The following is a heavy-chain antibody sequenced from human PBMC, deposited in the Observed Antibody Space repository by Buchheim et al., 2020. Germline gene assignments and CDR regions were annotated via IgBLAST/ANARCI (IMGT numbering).Heavy chain of an antibody. J-gene: IGHJ1*01. CDR2: IYYSGNT. CDR3: ARDGHYYDSRGFHSGYFHH. Sequence: QVQLQESGPGLVKPSQTLSLTCTVSGDSITSDSYYWSWIRQHPGKGLEWLGYIYYSGNTYSNPSLKGRLLISLDTSKTQFALKLSSVTAADTAVYYCARDGHYYDSRGFHSGYFHHWGQGTL. V-gene: IGHV4-31*03. CDR1: GDSITSDSYY. D-gene: IGHD3-22*01.